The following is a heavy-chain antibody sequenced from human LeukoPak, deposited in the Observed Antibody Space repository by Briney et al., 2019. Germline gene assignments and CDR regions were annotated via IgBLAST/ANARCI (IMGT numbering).Heavy chain of an antibody. Sequence: ASVKVSCKASGYTFTGYYIQWVRQAPGQGLEWMGRLNPNNGGTNYAQKFQGRVTMTRDTSINTAYMELSRLTSDDTAVYYCARGEDFWSGGYYFDYWGQGTLVTVSS. J-gene: IGHJ4*02. CDR2: LNPNNGGT. D-gene: IGHD3-3*01. V-gene: IGHV1-2*06. CDR3: ARGEDFWSGGYYFDY. CDR1: GYTFTGYY.